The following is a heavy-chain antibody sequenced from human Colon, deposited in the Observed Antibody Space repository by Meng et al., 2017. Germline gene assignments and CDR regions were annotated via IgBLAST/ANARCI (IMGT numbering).Heavy chain of an antibody. D-gene: IGHD1-26*01. CDR1: GYTFSNYA. Sequence: QVQLVESGGGVVQPGTSLRLSCAASGYTFSNYAMPWVRQAPGKGLEWVAYAWYDGSHENYLESVKGRFTISKDNSRNMGYLQMNSLRVEDTAVYYCARDGQEGWELSHWGQGTLVTVSS. CDR2: AWYDGSHE. CDR3: ARDGQEGWELSH. J-gene: IGHJ4*02. V-gene: IGHV3-33*01.